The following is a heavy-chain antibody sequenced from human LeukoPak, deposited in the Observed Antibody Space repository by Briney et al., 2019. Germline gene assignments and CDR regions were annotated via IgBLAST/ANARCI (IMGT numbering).Heavy chain of an antibody. Sequence: GGSLRLSCAASGFTFSNHGMNWVRQAPGKGLEWVSGISPSGDITYYSDSVKGRFTISRDNSKNTLYLQMNSLRAEDTAVYYCARERLLWFGELFTGRGFDPWGQGTLVTVSS. J-gene: IGHJ5*02. CDR2: ISPSGDIT. V-gene: IGHV3-23*01. CDR3: ARERLLWFGELFTGRGFDP. D-gene: IGHD3-10*01. CDR1: GFTFSNHG.